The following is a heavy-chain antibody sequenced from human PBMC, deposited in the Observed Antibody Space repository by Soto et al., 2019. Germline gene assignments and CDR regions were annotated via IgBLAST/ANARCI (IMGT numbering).Heavy chain of an antibody. CDR3: ARDHNFGFILYAMDV. Sequence: ASVKVSCKASGYTFTSYSMHWVRQAPGQGLEWMGIINPSSGRTSYAQNFQGRVTMTSDTSTSVVYMEMSSLKSEDTAVYYCARDHNFGFILYAMDVWGQGTTVTVSS. J-gene: IGHJ6*02. V-gene: IGHV1-46*01. CDR2: INPSSGRT. CDR1: GYTFTSYS. D-gene: IGHD2-15*01.